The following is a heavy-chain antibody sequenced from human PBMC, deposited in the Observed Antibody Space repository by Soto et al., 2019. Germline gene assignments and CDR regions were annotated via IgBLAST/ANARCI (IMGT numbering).Heavy chain of an antibody. V-gene: IGHV3-30*18. CDR1: GITCRNYD. D-gene: IGHD3-3*01. CDR3: AKGAPAILESLLFTLDF. Sequence: GGSLRVSCAASGITCRNYDMHWVRQAPGKGLEWVAIISHDGSNKYYADSVKGRFTISRDNSKDTLYLQMNSLRAEDTAVYYCAKGAPAILESLLFTLDFWGQGALVTVSS. CDR2: ISHDGSNK. J-gene: IGHJ4*02.